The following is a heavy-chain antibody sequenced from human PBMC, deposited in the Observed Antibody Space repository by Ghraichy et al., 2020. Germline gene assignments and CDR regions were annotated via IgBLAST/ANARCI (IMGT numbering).Heavy chain of an antibody. D-gene: IGHD3-22*01. Sequence: ASVKVSCKASGYTFTSYGISWVRQAPGQGLEWMGWISAYNGNTNYAQKLQGRVTMTTDTSTSTAYMELRSLRSDDTAVYYCARGRHYYDSSGLYSPNYYYGMDVWGQGTTVTVSS. J-gene: IGHJ6*02. CDR3: ARGRHYYDSSGLYSPNYYYGMDV. CDR2: ISAYNGNT. CDR1: GYTFTSYG. V-gene: IGHV1-18*01.